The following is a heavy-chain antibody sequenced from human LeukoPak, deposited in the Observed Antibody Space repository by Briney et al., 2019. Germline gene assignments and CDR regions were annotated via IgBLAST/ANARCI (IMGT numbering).Heavy chain of an antibody. V-gene: IGHV4-38-2*02. Sequence: SETLSLTCTVSGHSISNGYYWGWIRQPPGKGLEWVGSIYHRGSTYYNPSLRSRVTISLDRSKKKFSLKVSSVTAADTAVYYCARDRRGSGYAYYFDYWGQGTLVTVSS. J-gene: IGHJ4*02. D-gene: IGHD5-12*01. CDR1: GHSISNGYY. CDR3: ARDRRGSGYAYYFDY. CDR2: IYHRGST.